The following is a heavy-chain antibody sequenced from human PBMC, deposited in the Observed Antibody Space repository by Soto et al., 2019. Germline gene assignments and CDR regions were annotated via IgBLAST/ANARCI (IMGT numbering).Heavy chain of an antibody. CDR1: GYTLTELS. D-gene: IGHD5-12*01. J-gene: IGHJ6*02. V-gene: IGHV1-24*01. CDR3: ARDGYSGYDWDYYYGMDV. Sequence: SGKVSCKVSGYTLTELSMHWVRQAPGKGLEWMGGFDPEDGETIYAQKFQGRVTITADESTSTAYMELSSLRSEDTAVYYCARDGYSGYDWDYYYGMDVWGQGTTVTVFS. CDR2: FDPEDGET.